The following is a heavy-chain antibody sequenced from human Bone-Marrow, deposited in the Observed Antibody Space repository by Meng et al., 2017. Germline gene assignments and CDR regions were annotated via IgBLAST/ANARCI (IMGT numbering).Heavy chain of an antibody. J-gene: IGHJ5*02. Sequence: GESLKISCAASGFTFSSYAMSWVRQAPGKGLEWVSAISGSGGSTYYADSVKGRFTISRDNSKNTLYLQMNSLRTEDTAVYYCAKDYSDPTPQMGATAPAFDPWGQGTLVTVSS. D-gene: IGHD1-26*01. CDR1: GFTFSSYA. V-gene: IGHV3-23*01. CDR2: ISGSGGST. CDR3: AKDYSDPTPQMGATAPAFDP.